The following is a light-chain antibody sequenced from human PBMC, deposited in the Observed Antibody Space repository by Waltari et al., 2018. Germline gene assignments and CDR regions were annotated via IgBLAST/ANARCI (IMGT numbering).Light chain of an antibody. J-gene: IGLJ1*01. CDR3: CSYAGSDTPYV. CDR2: EVT. CDR1: SSYVGGHNF. V-gene: IGLV2-8*01. Sequence: QSALTQPPSASGSPGPSVTISCTGTSSYVGGHNFVSWYQQHPGKAPKVIIYEVTKRPSGVPDRFSGSKSGNAASLTVSGRQTEDEADYYCCSYAGSDTPYVFGTGTTVTVL.